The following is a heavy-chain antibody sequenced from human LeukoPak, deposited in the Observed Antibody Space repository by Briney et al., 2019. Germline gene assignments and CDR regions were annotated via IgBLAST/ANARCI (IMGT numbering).Heavy chain of an antibody. J-gene: IGHJ4*02. D-gene: IGHD2-2*01. CDR1: GDSISSYY. CDR3: ARGSTRYDY. V-gene: IGHV4-59*12. CDR2: IYYSGST. Sequence: SETLSLTCTVSGDSISSYYWSWIRQPPGRGLEWIGYIYYSGSTNYNPSLKSRVTMSLERSKSQFSLKLSSVTAADTAVYFCARGSTRYDYWGQGTLVTVSS.